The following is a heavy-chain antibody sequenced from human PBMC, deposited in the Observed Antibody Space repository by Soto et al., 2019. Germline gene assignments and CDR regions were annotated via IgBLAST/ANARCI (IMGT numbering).Heavy chain of an antibody. D-gene: IGHD3-10*01. CDR3: ARDVRGPSALDL. V-gene: IGHV3-11*01. Sequence: QVQLVESGGGLVKPGVSLRLSCAASGFTFSDFYMNWIRQAPGQGLEWLSYISGNGRTMYYADSVKGRFTISRDNTTKSLYLEMTSLRADDSAMYYCARDVRGPSALDLWCQGTLVTVSS. CDR2: ISGNGRTM. J-gene: IGHJ5*02. CDR1: GFTFSDFY.